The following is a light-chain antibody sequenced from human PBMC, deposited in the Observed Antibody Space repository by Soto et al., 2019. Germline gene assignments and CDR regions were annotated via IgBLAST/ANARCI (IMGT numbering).Light chain of an antibody. J-gene: IGLJ3*02. Sequence: QLVLTQPPSASGTPGQRVIISCSGATSNIGTNSVRWYQQVPGTAPKVLIYNNHERPSGVPDRFSGSKSGTSASLAISGLQSDDEADYYCAAWDDNLWLFGGGTKLTVL. CDR2: NNH. CDR1: TSNIGTNS. CDR3: AAWDDNLWL. V-gene: IGLV1-44*01.